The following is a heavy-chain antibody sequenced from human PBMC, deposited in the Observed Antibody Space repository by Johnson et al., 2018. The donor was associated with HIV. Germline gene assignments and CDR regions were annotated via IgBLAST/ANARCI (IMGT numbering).Heavy chain of an antibody. V-gene: IGHV3-23*04. CDR2: ISGSGGNT. Sequence: VQLVESGGGMVQPGGSLRLSCAASAFTFFNYAMTWVRQPPGKGLEWVSAISGSGGNTYYADSVKGRFTISRDNSKDTLYLQMNSLRAEDTAVYYCAKSTWELRHLDAFDIWGQGTMVTVSS. J-gene: IGHJ3*02. D-gene: IGHD1-26*01. CDR3: AKSTWELRHLDAFDI. CDR1: AFTFFNYA.